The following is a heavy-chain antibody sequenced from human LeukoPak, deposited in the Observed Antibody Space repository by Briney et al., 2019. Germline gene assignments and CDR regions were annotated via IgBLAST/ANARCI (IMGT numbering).Heavy chain of an antibody. J-gene: IGHJ4*02. V-gene: IGHV1-46*01. CDR1: GYTFTTYY. CDR2: INPSGGST. CDR3: AREAGIGTWIGYCSGDNCRTRFDY. Sequence: ASVKVSCKASGYTFTTYYIHWVRQAPGQGLKWMGIINPSGGSTTYAQKFQGRVTMTRDTSTSTVYMELSSLRSDDTALYFCAREAGIGTWIGYCSGDNCRTRFDYWGQGTPVTVSS. D-gene: IGHD2-15*01.